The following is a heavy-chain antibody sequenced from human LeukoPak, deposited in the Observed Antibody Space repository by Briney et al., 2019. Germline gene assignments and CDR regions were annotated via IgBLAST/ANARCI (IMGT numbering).Heavy chain of an antibody. V-gene: IGHV4-4*07. D-gene: IGHD2/OR15-2a*01. CDR2: IYTSGST. J-gene: IGHJ3*02. CDR3: AKARAFVAFYI. CDR1: GGSISSYY. Sequence: SGTLSLTCSVAGGSISSYYWSWIRQPAGKGLEWIGRIYTSGSTNYNPSLKSRVTMSVDTSKNRFSLKLSSVTAADTAVYYCAKARAFVAFYIWAQGTMVTVSS.